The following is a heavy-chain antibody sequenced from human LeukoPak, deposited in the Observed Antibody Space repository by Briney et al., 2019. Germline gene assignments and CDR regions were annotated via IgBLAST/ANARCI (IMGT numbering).Heavy chain of an antibody. Sequence: SETLSLTCTVSGGSISSYYWGWIRQPPGKGLEWIGYIYYSGSTNYNPSLQSRVTMSVDRSKTQFALKLSPVSAADTAVYFCARHQPAASTAYSAFDSWGQGTMVTVSS. V-gene: IGHV4-59*08. CDR3: ARHQPAASTAYSAFDS. J-gene: IGHJ3*02. CDR1: GGSISSYY. D-gene: IGHD6-13*01. CDR2: IYYSGST.